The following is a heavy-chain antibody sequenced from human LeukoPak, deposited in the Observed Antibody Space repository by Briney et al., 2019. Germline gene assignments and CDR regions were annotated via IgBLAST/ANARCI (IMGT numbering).Heavy chain of an antibody. CDR3: AKDLAAAKVFDY. V-gene: IGHV3-9*01. CDR1: GFTFDDYA. Sequence: GGSLRLSCAASGFTFDDYAMHWVRQAPGKGLEWVSGISWNSGSIGYADSVKGRFTISRDNAKNSLYLQINSLRAEDTALYYCAKDLAAAKVFDYWGQGTLVTVSS. CDR2: ISWNSGSI. D-gene: IGHD6-13*01. J-gene: IGHJ4*02.